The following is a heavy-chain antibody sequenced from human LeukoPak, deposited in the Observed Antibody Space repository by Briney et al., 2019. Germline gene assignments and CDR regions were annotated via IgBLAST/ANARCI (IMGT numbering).Heavy chain of an antibody. CDR1: GYTFTSYA. Sequence: ASVKVSCTASGYTFTSYAMHWVRQAPGQRLEWMGWISAGNGNTKYSQTFQGRVTITRDTSASTAYMELSSLRSEDTAVYYCARPLQYYDSSGQGYWGQGTLVTVSS. CDR3: ARPLQYYDSSGQGY. V-gene: IGHV1-3*01. J-gene: IGHJ4*02. CDR2: ISAGNGNT. D-gene: IGHD3-22*01.